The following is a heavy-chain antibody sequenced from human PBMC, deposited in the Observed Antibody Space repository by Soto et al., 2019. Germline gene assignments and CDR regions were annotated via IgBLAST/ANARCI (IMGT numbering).Heavy chain of an antibody. CDR1: GFTFSSYA. CDR2: ISYDGSNK. J-gene: IGHJ4*02. CDR3: AGGGAGAFDY. Sequence: GGSLRLSCAASGFTFSSYAMHWVRQAPGKGLEWVAVISYDGSNKYYADSVKGRFTISRDNSKNTLYLQMNSLRAEDTAVYYCAGGGAGAFDYWGQGTLVTVSS. D-gene: IGHD1-26*01. V-gene: IGHV3-30-3*01.